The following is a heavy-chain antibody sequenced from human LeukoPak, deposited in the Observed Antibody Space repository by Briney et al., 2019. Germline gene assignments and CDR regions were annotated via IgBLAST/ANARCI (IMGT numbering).Heavy chain of an antibody. CDR2: ITSNGGST. D-gene: IGHD6-19*01. Sequence: PGGSLRLSCAASGFTFSSYSMNWVRQAPGKGLEYVSAITSNGGSTYYANSVKGRFTISRDNSKNTLYLQMGSLRAEDMAVYYCARCSGWYTQLPIDYWGQGTLVTVSS. CDR3: ARCSGWYTQLPIDY. J-gene: IGHJ4*02. V-gene: IGHV3-64*01. CDR1: GFTFSSYS.